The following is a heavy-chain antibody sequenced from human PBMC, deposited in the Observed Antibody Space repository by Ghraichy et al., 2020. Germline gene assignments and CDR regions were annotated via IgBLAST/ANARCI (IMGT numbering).Heavy chain of an antibody. CDR2: IGAAGDT. J-gene: IGHJ4*02. CDR3: ARARDSHCLGGICSYYFDY. D-gene: IGHD4-23*01. CDR1: GFTFSTYD. Sequence: GGSLRLSCAASGFTFSTYDIHWVRQATGKGLEWVSGIGAAGDTYYPGSVKGRFTISRENAKNSLYLQLNSLRAGDMAVYYCARARDSHCLGGICSYYFDYWGQGTLVTVSS. V-gene: IGHV3-13*01.